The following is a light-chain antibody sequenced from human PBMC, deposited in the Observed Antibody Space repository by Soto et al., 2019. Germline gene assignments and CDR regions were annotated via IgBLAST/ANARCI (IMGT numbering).Light chain of an antibody. V-gene: IGLV1-40*01. J-gene: IGLJ2*01. CDR3: QSYDSSLSGSTV. CDR2: GNS. Sequence: QSVLTQPPSVSGAPGQRVTISCTGSSSNIGAGYDVHWYQQLPGTAPKLLIYGNSNRPSGVPDRFSGSKSGTSASLAITGLQAEDEGDYYCQSYDSSLSGSTVFGGGTKLTVL. CDR1: SSNIGAGYD.